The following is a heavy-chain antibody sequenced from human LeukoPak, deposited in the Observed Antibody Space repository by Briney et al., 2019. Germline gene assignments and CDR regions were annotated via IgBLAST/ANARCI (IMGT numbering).Heavy chain of an antibody. CDR2: ISGSGGST. Sequence: GGSLRLSCAASGNYWMHWVRQAPGKGLVWVSAISGSGGSTYYADSVKGRFTISRDNAKNSLYLQMNSLRAEDTAVYYCARSSDYGGHDYWGQGTLVTVSS. CDR3: ARSSDYGGHDY. V-gene: IGHV3-21*01. J-gene: IGHJ4*02. D-gene: IGHD4/OR15-4a*01. CDR1: GNYW.